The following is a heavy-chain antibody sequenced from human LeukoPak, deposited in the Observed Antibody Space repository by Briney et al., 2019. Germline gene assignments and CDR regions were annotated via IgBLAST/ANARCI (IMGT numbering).Heavy chain of an antibody. V-gene: IGHV4-31*03. CDR2: IYYSGST. CDR3: ARRPSQLYDPWFFDL. D-gene: IGHD1-1*01. CDR1: GGSISCGGYY. Sequence: TSQTLSLTCTVSGGSISCGGYYWSWIRQHPGKGLEWIGYIYYSGSTYYNPSLKSRVTISVDTSKNQFSLKLSSVTAADTAVYYCARRPSQLYDPWFFDLWGRGTLVTVSS. J-gene: IGHJ2*01.